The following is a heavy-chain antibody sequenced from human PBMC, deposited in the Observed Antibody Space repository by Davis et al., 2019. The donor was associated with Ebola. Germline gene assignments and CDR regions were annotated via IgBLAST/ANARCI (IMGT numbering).Heavy chain of an antibody. CDR2: ISGSSSYI. CDR1: GFTFSSYS. CDR3: AREYR. Sequence: GESLKISCAASGFTFSSYSMNWVRQAPGKGLEWVSSISGSSSYIYYADSVKGRFTISRDNAKNSLDLQMNSLRAEDTAVYYCAREYRWGQGTLVTVSS. J-gene: IGHJ4*02. V-gene: IGHV3-21*04. D-gene: IGHD5-12*01.